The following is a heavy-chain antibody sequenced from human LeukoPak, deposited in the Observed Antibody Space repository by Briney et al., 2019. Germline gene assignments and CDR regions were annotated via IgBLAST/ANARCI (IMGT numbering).Heavy chain of an antibody. V-gene: IGHV3-33*01. CDR1: GFTFSSYG. J-gene: IGHJ3*02. CDR2: IWYDGSNK. CDR3: ARDGRVGAMNAFDI. D-gene: IGHD1-26*01. Sequence: GGSLRLSCAASGFTFSSYGMHWVRQAPGKGLEWVAVIWYDGSNKYYADSVKGRFTISRDNSKNTLYLQMNSLRAEDTAVYYCARDGRVGAMNAFDIWGQGTMVTVSS.